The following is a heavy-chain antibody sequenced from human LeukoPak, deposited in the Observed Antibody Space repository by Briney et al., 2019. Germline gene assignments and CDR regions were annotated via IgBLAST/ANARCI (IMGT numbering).Heavy chain of an antibody. CDR3: ARDRGIAAAGMDY. CDR2: ISSSGSTI. V-gene: IGHV3-48*03. CDR1: GFTFSSYE. D-gene: IGHD6-13*01. Sequence: HAGGSLRLSCAASGFTFSSYEMNWVRQAPGKGLEWVSYISSSGSTIYYADSVKGRFTISRDNAKNSLYLQMNSLRAEDTAVYYCARDRGIAAAGMDYWGQGTLVTVSS. J-gene: IGHJ4*02.